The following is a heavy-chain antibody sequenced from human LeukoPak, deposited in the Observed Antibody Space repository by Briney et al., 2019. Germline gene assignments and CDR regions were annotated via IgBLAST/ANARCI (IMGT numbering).Heavy chain of an antibody. CDR1: GFTVSSNY. Sequence: QPGGSLRLSCAASGFTVSSNYMSWVRQAPGKGLEWVSVIYSCGSTYYADSVKGRFTISRDNSKNTLYLQMGSLRAEDMAVYYCASSPPTGTTWYFDLWGRGTLVTVSS. J-gene: IGHJ2*01. V-gene: IGHV3-66*01. CDR3: ASSPPTGTTWYFDL. D-gene: IGHD1-7*01. CDR2: IYSCGST.